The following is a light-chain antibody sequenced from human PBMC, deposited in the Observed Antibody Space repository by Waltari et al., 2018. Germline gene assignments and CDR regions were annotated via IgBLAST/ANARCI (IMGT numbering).Light chain of an antibody. V-gene: IGLV2-23*02. Sequence: QSALTQPASVSGSPGQSITISCTGASGDVESYNLVSWYQQPPGKAPKLMIYEVSKRPSGVSNRFSGSKSGNTASLTISGLQAEDEADYYCCSYAGSSTLVFGGGTKLTVL. CDR3: CSYAGSSTLV. J-gene: IGLJ3*02. CDR2: EVS. CDR1: SGDVESYNL.